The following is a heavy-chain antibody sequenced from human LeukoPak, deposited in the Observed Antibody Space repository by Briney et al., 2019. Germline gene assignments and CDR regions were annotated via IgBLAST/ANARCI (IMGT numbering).Heavy chain of an antibody. CDR1: GGTFSSYA. Sequence: ASVKVSCKASGGTFSSYAISWVRQAPGQGLEWMGGIIPIFGTANYAQKFQGRVTITADESTSTAYMELSSLRSKDTAVYYCASSGGRSYYGMDVWGQGTTVTVSS. D-gene: IGHD4-23*01. J-gene: IGHJ6*02. CDR3: ASSGGRSYYGMDV. V-gene: IGHV1-69*13. CDR2: IIPIFGTA.